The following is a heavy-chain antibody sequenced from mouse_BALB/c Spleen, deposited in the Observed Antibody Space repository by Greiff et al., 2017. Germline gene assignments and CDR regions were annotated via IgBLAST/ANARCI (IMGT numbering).Heavy chain of an antibody. CDR2: ISPSNGRT. Sequence: VQLQQPGAELVKPGASVKLSCKASGYTFPRYWMHWVKQRPGQGLEWIGEISPSNGRTNYNEKFKSKATLTVDKSSSTAYMQLSSLTSEDSAVYYCAITTVVAADYWGQGTTLTVSS. J-gene: IGHJ2*01. CDR3: AITTVVAADY. V-gene: IGHV1S81*02. D-gene: IGHD1-1*01. CDR1: GYTFPRYW.